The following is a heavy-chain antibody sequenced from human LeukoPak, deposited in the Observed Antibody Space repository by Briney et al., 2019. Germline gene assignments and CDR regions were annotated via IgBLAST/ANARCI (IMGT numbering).Heavy chain of an antibody. Sequence: TSETLSLTCAVSGDSISSNNWWTWVRQPPGKGLEWIGEIYHSGTTNYNPSLKSQVTISIDKSRNQFSLKLSSVTAADTAVYFCARSYYDYVWGSYSFFDYWGQGTLVTVSS. J-gene: IGHJ4*02. CDR1: GDSISSNNW. CDR3: ARSYYDYVWGSYSFFDY. CDR2: IYHSGTT. V-gene: IGHV4-4*02. D-gene: IGHD3-16*02.